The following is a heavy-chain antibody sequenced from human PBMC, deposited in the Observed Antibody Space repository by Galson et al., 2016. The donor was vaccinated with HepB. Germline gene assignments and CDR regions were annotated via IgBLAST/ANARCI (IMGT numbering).Heavy chain of an antibody. CDR3: AKDPVREDRTRLDY. V-gene: IGHV3-23*01. CDR2: VTPGHM. Sequence: SLRLSCAASGFTFSTYAMSWVRQAPGKGLEWVSSVTPGHMFYADSVKGRFTIPRDNSKNTLYLQMNSLRVEDTAVYYCAKDPVREDRTRLDYWGQGALVTVSS. J-gene: IGHJ4*02. CDR1: GFTFSTYA.